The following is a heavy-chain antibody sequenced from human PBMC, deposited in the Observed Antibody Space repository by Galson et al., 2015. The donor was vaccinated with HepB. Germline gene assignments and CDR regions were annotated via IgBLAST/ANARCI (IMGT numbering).Heavy chain of an antibody. CDR2: IKQDGSEK. D-gene: IGHD2-15*01. J-gene: IGHJ2*01. CDR3: ARERDCSGGSCYSPWYFDL. Sequence: SLRLSCAASGFTFSSYWMSWVRQAPGKGLEWVANIKQDGSEKYYVDSVKGRFTISRDNTKNSLYLQMNSLRAEDTAVYYCARERDCSGGSCYSPWYFDLWGRGTLVTVSS. CDR1: GFTFSSYW. V-gene: IGHV3-7*03.